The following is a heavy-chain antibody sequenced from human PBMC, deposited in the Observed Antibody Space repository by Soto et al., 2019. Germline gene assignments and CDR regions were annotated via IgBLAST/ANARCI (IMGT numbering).Heavy chain of an antibody. CDR2: IKEDASEE. J-gene: IGHJ4*02. V-gene: IGHV3-7*01. CDR3: ATVIAAPFNNFDN. CDR1: GFTFSTYW. D-gene: IGHD6-25*01. Sequence: VQLVESGGDLVQPGGSLRLSCVASGFTFSTYWMTWVRQAPGMGLEWVAGIKEDASEELYVDSVKGRFSISRDNAKNSLYLQLYSLRAEDTAVYYCATVIAAPFNNFDNWGQGTLVTVSS.